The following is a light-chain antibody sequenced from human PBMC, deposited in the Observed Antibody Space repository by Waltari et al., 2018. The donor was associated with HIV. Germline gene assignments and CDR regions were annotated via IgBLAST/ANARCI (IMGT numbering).Light chain of an antibody. CDR3: VGWDSSLSAYV. CDR2: KNF. J-gene: IGLJ1*01. CDR1: SSNLANDN. V-gene: IGLV1-47*01. Sequence: QSFLTQPPSASGTPGQTVTISCSGRSSNLANDNVYWYQQLPGMTPKLLIYKNFLRPSGVPDRFAASKSGTSASLTISGLRSADEADYYCVGWDSSLSAYVFGAGTKVAVL.